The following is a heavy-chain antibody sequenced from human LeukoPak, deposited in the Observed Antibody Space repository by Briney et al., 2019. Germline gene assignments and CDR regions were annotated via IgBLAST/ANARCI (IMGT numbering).Heavy chain of an antibody. CDR1: GYTFTSYD. J-gene: IGHJ5*02. V-gene: IGHV1-2*02. CDR3: ARPRIAAVGTGWFDP. D-gene: IGHD6-13*01. Sequence: ASVKVSCKASGYTFTSYDINWVRQATGQGLEWMGWINPSSGGTNYAQKFQGRVTMTRDTSINTAYMELNSLISDDTAVYYCARPRIAAVGTGWFDPWGQGTLVTVSS. CDR2: INPSSGGT.